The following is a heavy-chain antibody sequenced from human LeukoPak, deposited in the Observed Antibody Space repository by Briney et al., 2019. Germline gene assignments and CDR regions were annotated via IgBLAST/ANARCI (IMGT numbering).Heavy chain of an antibody. J-gene: IGHJ5*02. V-gene: IGHV1-18*01. D-gene: IGHD6-13*01. CDR2: ISAYNGNT. Sequence: ASVKVSCKASGYTCTSYGISWVRQAPRQGLEWMGWISAYNGNTNYAQKLQGRVTMTTDTSTSTAYMELRSLRSDDTAVYYCARGYSGYSSSWYWFDPWGQGTLVTVSS. CDR3: ARGYSGYSSSWYWFDP. CDR1: GYTCTSYG.